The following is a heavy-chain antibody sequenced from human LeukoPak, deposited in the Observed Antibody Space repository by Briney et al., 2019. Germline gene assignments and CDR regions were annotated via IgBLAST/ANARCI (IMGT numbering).Heavy chain of an antibody. Sequence: SETLSLTCTMSGGGDSITDYYWSWIRQPPGKGLEWLGYVYHRGSTDYSPSLKSRLIISLDTSKSQFSLRLSSVTAADTAVYYCARGGYDNSGSFGSFDIWGQGTMVTVSS. CDR1: GGGDSITDYY. CDR2: VYHRGST. D-gene: IGHD3-22*01. V-gene: IGHV4-59*01. CDR3: ARGGYDNSGSFGSFDI. J-gene: IGHJ3*02.